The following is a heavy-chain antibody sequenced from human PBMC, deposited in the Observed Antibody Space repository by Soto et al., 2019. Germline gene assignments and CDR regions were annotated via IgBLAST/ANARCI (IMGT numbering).Heavy chain of an antibody. Sequence: GESLKISCKGSGYSFTSYWIGWVRQMPGKGLAGMGIIYPGDSDTRYSPSFQGQVTISADKSISTAYLQWSRLKASDTAMYYCARQGFEAYCGGDCYSSNAFDIWGQGTMVT. CDR2: IYPGDSDT. CDR1: GYSFTSYW. CDR3: ARQGFEAYCGGDCYSSNAFDI. V-gene: IGHV5-51*01. J-gene: IGHJ3*02. D-gene: IGHD2-21*02.